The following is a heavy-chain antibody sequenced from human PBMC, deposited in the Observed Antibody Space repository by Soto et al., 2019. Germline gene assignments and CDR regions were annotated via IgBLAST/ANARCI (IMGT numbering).Heavy chain of an antibody. V-gene: IGHV1-69*01. J-gene: IGHJ6*02. D-gene: IGHD3-10*01. CDR2: IIPLFGTT. Sequence: QVQVVQSGVEVRRPGSSVKVSCKASGDTFKNCVISWVRQAPGQGLEWMGGIIPLFGTTDFAQRFQGRLTITTDESTTTAYMELSRLRSEDTGTYYCAAELGFGKLSVVWGQGTKVIVSS. CDR1: GDTFKNCV. CDR3: AAELGFGKLSVV.